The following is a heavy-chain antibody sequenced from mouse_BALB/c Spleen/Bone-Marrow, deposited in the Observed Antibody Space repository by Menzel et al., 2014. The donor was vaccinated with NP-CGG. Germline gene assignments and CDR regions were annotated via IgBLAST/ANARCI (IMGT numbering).Heavy chain of an antibody. Sequence: EVQLQQSGPELVKPGASVKVSCKASGYTFTDYYMDWVKLSHGESFEWIGRVNPHNGGTNYNQKFKGRATLTVDKSSSTAYMELSSLTSGDSAVYYCARSWNYYSMDYWGQGTSVTVSS. CDR1: GYTFTDYY. J-gene: IGHJ4*01. CDR2: VNPHNGGT. V-gene: IGHV1-26*01. CDR3: ARSWNYYSMDY.